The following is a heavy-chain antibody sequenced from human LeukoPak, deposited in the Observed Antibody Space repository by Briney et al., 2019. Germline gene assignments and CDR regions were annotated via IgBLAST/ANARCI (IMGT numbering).Heavy chain of an antibody. CDR3: TRRSVGATTIDY. J-gene: IGHJ4*02. CDR2: IRSKANSYAT. CDR1: GFTFSGSA. Sequence: GGSLRLSCAASGFTFSGSAMRWVRQASGKGLEWVGRIRSKANSYATAYAASVKGRFTISRDDSKNTAYLQMNSLKTEDTAVYYCTRRSVGATTIDYWGQGTLVTVSS. D-gene: IGHD5-24*01. V-gene: IGHV3-73*01.